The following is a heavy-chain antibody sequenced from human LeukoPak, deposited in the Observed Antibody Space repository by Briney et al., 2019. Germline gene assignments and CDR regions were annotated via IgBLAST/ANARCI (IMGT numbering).Heavy chain of an antibody. V-gene: IGHV1-18*01. Sequence: ASVKVSCKASGYTFTSYGISWVRQAPGQGLEWMGWISAYNGSTNYAQKLQGRVTMTTDTSTSTAYMELRSLRSDDTAVYYCARVGGMGAAGTHFDYWGQGTLVTVSS. J-gene: IGHJ4*02. CDR1: GYTFTSYG. D-gene: IGHD6-13*01. CDR3: ARVGGMGAAGTHFDY. CDR2: ISAYNGST.